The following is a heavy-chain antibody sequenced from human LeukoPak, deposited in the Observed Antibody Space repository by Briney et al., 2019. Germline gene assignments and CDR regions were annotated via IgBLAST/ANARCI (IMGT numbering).Heavy chain of an antibody. J-gene: IGHJ5*02. V-gene: IGHV1-8*03. D-gene: IGHD2-15*01. CDR2: MNPNSGNT. Sequence: ASVKVSCKASGYTFTSYDINWVRQATGQGLEWMGWMNPNSGNTGYAQKFQGRVTITRNTSISTAYMELSSLRSDDTAVYYCAREVVVAATGAGPNWFDPWGQGTLVTVSS. CDR1: GYTFTSYD. CDR3: AREVVVAATGAGPNWFDP.